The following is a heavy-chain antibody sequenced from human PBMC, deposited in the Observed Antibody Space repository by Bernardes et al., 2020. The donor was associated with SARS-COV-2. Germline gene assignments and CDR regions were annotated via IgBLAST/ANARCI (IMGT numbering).Heavy chain of an antibody. J-gene: IGHJ4*02. Sequence: GSLRLSCAASGFTFSNAWLSWVRQAPGKGLEWVGHIRSTTDGGTTEYPAPVKGRVTISRDDSENKLYLQMNSLKIEDTAVYYCMKMVRGRHFVDDWGQGTLVTVSS. CDR2: IRSTTDGGTT. CDR3: MKMVRGRHFVDD. D-gene: IGHD3-10*01. V-gene: IGHV3-15*01. CDR1: GFTFSNAW.